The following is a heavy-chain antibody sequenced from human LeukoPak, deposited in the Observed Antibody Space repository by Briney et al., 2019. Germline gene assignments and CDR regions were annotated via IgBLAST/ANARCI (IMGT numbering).Heavy chain of an antibody. CDR2: IYTSGST. CDR3: AREEYNWNDFGWFDP. Sequence: SETLSLTCTVSGGSLSSYYWSWLRQPAGKGLEWIGRIYTSGSTNYNPSLKSRVNMSVDTSKNQFSLKLSSVTAADTAVYYCAREEYNWNDFGWFDPWGQGTLVTVSS. J-gene: IGHJ5*02. CDR1: GGSLSSYY. D-gene: IGHD1-1*01. V-gene: IGHV4-4*07.